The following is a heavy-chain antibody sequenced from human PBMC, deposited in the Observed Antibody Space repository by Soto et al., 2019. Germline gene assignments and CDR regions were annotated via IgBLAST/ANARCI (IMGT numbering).Heavy chain of an antibody. CDR3: ASTYSSSWYWFDP. J-gene: IGHJ5*02. V-gene: IGHV2-26*04. CDR2: IFSNDEK. CDR1: GFSLSNAGLG. Sequence: QVTVKESGPVLVKPTETLTLTCTVSGFSLSNAGLGVSWIRQPPGKALEWLAHIFSNDEKSYSTSLKSRLTISTATSKRQVVLTMTNMDPVDTATYYCASTYSSSWYWFDPWGQGTLVTVSS. D-gene: IGHD6-13*01.